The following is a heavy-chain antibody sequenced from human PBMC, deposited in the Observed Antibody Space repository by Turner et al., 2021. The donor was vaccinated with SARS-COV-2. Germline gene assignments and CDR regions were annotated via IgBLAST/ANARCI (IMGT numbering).Heavy chain of an antibody. CDR1: GGSMNTND. CDR2: IYYRGST. V-gene: IGHV4-59*01. J-gene: IGHJ5*02. Sequence: QVQLQESGPGLVKPLETLSLTCTVSGGSMNTNDWSWIRQPPGKRLEWIGYIYYRGSTNYNPSRESRVTISVDTSKNQFSLKLTSVTAADTAIYYCARETVNNWVDPWGQGTLVTVSS. CDR3: ARETVNNWVDP. D-gene: IGHD2-21*02.